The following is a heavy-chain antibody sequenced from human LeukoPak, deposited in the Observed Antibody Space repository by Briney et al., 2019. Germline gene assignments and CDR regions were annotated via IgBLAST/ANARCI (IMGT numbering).Heavy chain of an antibody. D-gene: IGHD5-18*01. Sequence: PSETLSLTCTVSGGSISSYYWSWIRQPPGKGLEWIGYIYYSGSTNYNPSLKSRVTISVDTSKNQFSLKLSSVTAADTAVYYCATGTAMAKYYFDYWGQGTLVTVSS. CDR1: GGSISSYY. CDR3: ATGTAMAKYYFDY. CDR2: IYYSGST. V-gene: IGHV4-59*01. J-gene: IGHJ4*02.